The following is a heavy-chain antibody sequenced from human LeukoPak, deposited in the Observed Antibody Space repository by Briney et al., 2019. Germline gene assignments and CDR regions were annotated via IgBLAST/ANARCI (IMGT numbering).Heavy chain of an antibody. CDR3: ARNRGWELLFWFDP. D-gene: IGHD1-26*01. J-gene: IGHJ5*02. Sequence: ASVKVSCKASGGTFSSYAISWVRQAPGQGLEWMGGIIPIFGTANYAQKFQGRVTITADKSTSTAYMELSSLRSEDTAVYYCARNRGWELLFWFDPWGQGTLVTVSS. CDR2: IIPIFGTA. V-gene: IGHV1-69*06. CDR1: GGTFSSYA.